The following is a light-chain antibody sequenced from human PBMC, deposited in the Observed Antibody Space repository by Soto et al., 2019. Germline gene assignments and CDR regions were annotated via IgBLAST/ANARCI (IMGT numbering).Light chain of an antibody. J-gene: IGKJ1*01. Sequence: EIVMTQSPATLSVSPGERATLSCRASQSVRSFLGWYQQKPGQAPRLLIYGASSRATGIPVRFSGSGSGTDFTLTISSLEPEDFAVYYCQQRSDWLPITVGQGTKLEIK. CDR3: QQRSDWLPIT. CDR2: GAS. CDR1: QSVRSF. V-gene: IGKV3-11*01.